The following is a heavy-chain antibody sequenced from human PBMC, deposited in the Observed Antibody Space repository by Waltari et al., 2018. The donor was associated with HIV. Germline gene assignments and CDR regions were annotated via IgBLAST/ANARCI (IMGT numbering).Heavy chain of an antibody. V-gene: IGHV4-34*01. Sequence: QVQLQQWGAGLLKPSETLSLTCAVYGGSFSGYYWSWIRQPPGKGLEWIGEINHSGSTNLNPSLKSRVTRSVDTSKSQFSLKLRSVTAADTAGYYCAGEAEYSYASGWFDPWGQGTLVTVSS. CDR1: GGSFSGYY. CDR2: INHSGST. CDR3: AGEAEYSYASGWFDP. D-gene: IGHD5-18*01. J-gene: IGHJ5*02.